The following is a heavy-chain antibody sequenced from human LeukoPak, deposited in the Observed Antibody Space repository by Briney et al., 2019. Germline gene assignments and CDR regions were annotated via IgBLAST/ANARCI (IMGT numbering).Heavy chain of an antibody. Sequence: GGSLRLSCAASGFTFSSYAMSWVRQAPGKGLEWVSAISGSGGSTYYADSVKGRFTISRDNSKNTLYLQMNSLRAEDTAVYYCARDGAGMTGTGLDYWGQGILATVSS. CDR3: ARDGAGMTGTGLDY. J-gene: IGHJ4*02. V-gene: IGHV3-23*01. D-gene: IGHD3-9*01. CDR2: ISGSGGST. CDR1: GFTFSSYA.